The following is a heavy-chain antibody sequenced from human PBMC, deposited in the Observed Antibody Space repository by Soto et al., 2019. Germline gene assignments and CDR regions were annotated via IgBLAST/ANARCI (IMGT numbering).Heavy chain of an antibody. D-gene: IGHD2-2*03. Sequence: SETLSLTCTVSGDSVSTNSYSWGWIRQSPGKGLEWIGTIYSSENTYYNPSLLSRVTISVDTSKNEFSLRLSSVTAADTAVYYCARLNGYCISTNCHGYYGMDVWSQGTTVTVS. CDR1: GDSVSTNSYS. J-gene: IGHJ6*02. CDR3: ARLNGYCISTNCHGYYGMDV. CDR2: IYSSENT. V-gene: IGHV4-39*01.